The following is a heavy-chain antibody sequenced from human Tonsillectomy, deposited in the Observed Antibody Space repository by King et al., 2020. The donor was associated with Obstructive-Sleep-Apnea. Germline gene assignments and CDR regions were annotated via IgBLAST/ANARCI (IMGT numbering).Heavy chain of an antibody. CDR1: GGSISSYY. V-gene: IGHV4-59*01. CDR2: IYYSGST. Sequence: VQLQESGPGLVKPSETLSLTCTVSGGSISSYYWSWIRQPPGKGLEWIGYIYYSGSTNYNPSLKSRVTISVDTSKNQFSLKLSSVTAADTAVYYCARDGAYYDFWSGFYYGMDVWGQGTTVTVSS. J-gene: IGHJ6*02. CDR3: ARDGAYYDFWSGFYYGMDV. D-gene: IGHD3-3*01.